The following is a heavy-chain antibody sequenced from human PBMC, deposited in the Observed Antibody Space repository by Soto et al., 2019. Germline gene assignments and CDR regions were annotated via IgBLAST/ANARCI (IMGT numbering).Heavy chain of an antibody. V-gene: IGHV1-46*01. CDR1: GYTFTSYG. D-gene: IGHD3-3*01. CDR2: INPSGGST. CDR3: ARDWGFWSGPYGMDV. J-gene: IGHJ6*02. Sequence: ASVKVSWKASGYTFTSYGISWVRQAPGQGLEWMGIINPSGGSTNYAQKFQGRVTVTRDWSTGTVYMELSSLRSDDTAVYYCARDWGFWSGPYGMDVWGQGTTVTVSS.